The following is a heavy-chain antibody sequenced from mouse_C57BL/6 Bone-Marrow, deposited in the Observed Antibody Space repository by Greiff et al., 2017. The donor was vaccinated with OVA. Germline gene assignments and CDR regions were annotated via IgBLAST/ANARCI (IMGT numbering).Heavy chain of an antibody. CDR1: GYTFTSYG. J-gene: IGHJ4*01. V-gene: IGHV1-81*01. Sequence: VQLQQSGAELARPGASVKLSCKASGYTFTSYGISWVKQRTGQGLEWIGEIYPRSGNNYYNEKFKGKATLTADKSSSTAYMELRSLTSEDSAVYFCARRYYGYSYYYAMDYWGQGTSVTVSS. CDR3: ARRYYGYSYYYAMDY. D-gene: IGHD2-2*01. CDR2: IYPRSGNN.